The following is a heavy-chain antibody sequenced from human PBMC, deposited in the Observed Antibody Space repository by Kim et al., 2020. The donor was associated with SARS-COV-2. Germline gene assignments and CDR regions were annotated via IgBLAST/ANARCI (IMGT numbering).Heavy chain of an antibody. D-gene: IGHD3-16*01. Sequence: SETLSLTCTVSGGSISSGGYYWSWIRQHPGKGLEWIWYSYYSGNTYYNPSLKSRVTISVDTSKNQSSLSLNSVTAADTTVYHCARGVEGGAYSPPASWG. CDR2: SYYSGNT. J-gene: IGHJ5*01. V-gene: IGHV4-31*03. CDR1: GGSISSGGYY. CDR3: ARGVEGGAYSPPAS.